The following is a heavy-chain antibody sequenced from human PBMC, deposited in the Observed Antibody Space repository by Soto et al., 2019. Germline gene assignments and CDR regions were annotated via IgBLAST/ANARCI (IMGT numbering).Heavy chain of an antibody. J-gene: IGHJ6*02. CDR3: AREGYCISTSCYVDYYYYYGMDV. CDR2: ISAYNGNT. Sequence: SVKVSCKASGYTFTGYGISWVRQATGQGLEWMGWISAYNGNTNYAQKLQGRVTMTTDTSTSTAYMELRSLRSDDTAVYYCAREGYCISTSCYVDYYYYYGMDVWGQGTTVTVSS. V-gene: IGHV1-18*01. CDR1: GYTFTGYG. D-gene: IGHD2-2*01.